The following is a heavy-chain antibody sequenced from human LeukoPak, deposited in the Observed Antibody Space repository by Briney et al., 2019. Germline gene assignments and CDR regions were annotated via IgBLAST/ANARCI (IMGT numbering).Heavy chain of an antibody. J-gene: IGHJ4*02. CDR3: ARWAGGHYDY. V-gene: IGHV3-7*01. Sequence: GGSLRLSCAASGFTFSTYWMSWVRQAPGRGLEWVANTKQDGSEKYYVDSVKGRFTISRDNGKNSMYLQMNSLRAEDTAVYYCARWAGGHYDYWGQGTLVTVSS. CDR2: TKQDGSEK. CDR1: GFTFSTYW. D-gene: IGHD1-26*01.